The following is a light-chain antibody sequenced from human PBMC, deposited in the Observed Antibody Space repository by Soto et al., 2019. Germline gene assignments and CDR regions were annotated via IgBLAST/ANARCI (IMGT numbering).Light chain of an antibody. J-gene: IGKJ1*01. CDR3: QQFAISTP. V-gene: IGKV1-8*01. Sequence: AIHRSPSPSAFSASTRDRVTITFRASHGISSYLAWYQQKPGKAPSLLIFDASTLHSGVPSRFSGSGSGTDFTLTISSLQPDDFATYYCQQFAISTPFGQGTNVAIK. CDR1: HGISSY. CDR2: DAS.